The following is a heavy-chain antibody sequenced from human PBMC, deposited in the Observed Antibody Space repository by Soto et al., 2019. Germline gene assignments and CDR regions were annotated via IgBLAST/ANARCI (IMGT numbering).Heavy chain of an antibody. V-gene: IGHV4-34*09. CDR2: INHSGST. CDR1: GGSFSGYY. CDR3: ARRALPQCINGVCYKDGFWDY. D-gene: IGHD2-8*01. Sequence: PSETLSLTCAVYGGSFSGYYWSWIRQPPGKGLEWIGEINHSGSTNYNPSLKSRASISLDTSKNEFSLKLTSVTAADTAVYYCARRALPQCINGVCYKDGFWDYWGQGALVTVSS. J-gene: IGHJ4*02.